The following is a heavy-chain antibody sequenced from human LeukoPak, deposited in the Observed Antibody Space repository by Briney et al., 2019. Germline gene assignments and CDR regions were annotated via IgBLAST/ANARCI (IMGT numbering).Heavy chain of an antibody. CDR2: IKEDGSEK. CDR1: GFTFSTYW. D-gene: IGHD1-14*01. J-gene: IGHJ4*02. V-gene: IGHV3-7*01. Sequence: PGGSLRLSCAASGFTFSTYWMSWVRQAPGKGLEWVANIKEDGSEKYYVDSLKGRLTISRDNVKNSLYLQINSLRAEDTAVYYCGRDSFETDIDYWGQGTLVTVSS. CDR3: GRDSFETDIDY.